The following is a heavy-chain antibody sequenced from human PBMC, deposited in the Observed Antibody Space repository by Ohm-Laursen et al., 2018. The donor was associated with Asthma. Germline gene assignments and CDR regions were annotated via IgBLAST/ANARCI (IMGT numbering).Heavy chain of an antibody. CDR1: GFTFSSYG. Sequence: SLRLSCTASGFTFSSYGMHWVRQAPGKGLEWVAVISYDGSNKYYADSVKGRFTISRDNSKNTLYLQMNSLRAEDTAVYYCARDRRSGYDSREFEYFQHWGQGTLVTVSS. D-gene: IGHD5-12*01. CDR2: ISYDGSNK. V-gene: IGHV3-30*03. CDR3: ARDRRSGYDSREFEYFQH. J-gene: IGHJ1*01.